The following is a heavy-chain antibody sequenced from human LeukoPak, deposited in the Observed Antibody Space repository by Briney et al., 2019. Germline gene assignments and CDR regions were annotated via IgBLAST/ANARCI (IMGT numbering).Heavy chain of an antibody. D-gene: IGHD6-13*01. CDR2: VDTDGTST. CDR1: GFTFSSYW. CDR3: TTDGIAYYFDY. V-gene: IGHV3-74*01. J-gene: IGHJ4*02. Sequence: GGSLRLSCAASGFTFSSYWMHWVRQAPGKGLVWVSRVDTDGTSTNYADSVKGRFTISRDNAKNTLYLQMNSLRAEDTGVYYCTTDGIAYYFDYWVQATLVTVSS.